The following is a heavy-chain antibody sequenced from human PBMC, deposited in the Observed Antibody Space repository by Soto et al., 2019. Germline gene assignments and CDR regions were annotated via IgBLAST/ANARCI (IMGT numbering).Heavy chain of an antibody. D-gene: IGHD6-19*01. Sequence: EVQLLESGGGLVQPGGSLRLFCVGSGFFFSSYTMTWVRQAPGKGLEWVSSFSATSENTYYADSVRGRFTISRDNSKSTLFLQMNSLTAEDTAMYYCAKARDQQWVRLPFDYWGQGILVIVSS. CDR1: GFFFSSYT. CDR3: AKARDQQWVRLPFDY. V-gene: IGHV3-23*01. J-gene: IGHJ4*02. CDR2: FSATSENT.